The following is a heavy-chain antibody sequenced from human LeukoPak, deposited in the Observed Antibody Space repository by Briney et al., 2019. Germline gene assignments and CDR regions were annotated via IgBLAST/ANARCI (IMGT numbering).Heavy chain of an antibody. D-gene: IGHD3-10*01. CDR2: INHSGST. V-gene: IGHV4-39*07. CDR1: GGSISSSSYY. Sequence: SETLSLTCTVSGGSISSSSYYWGWIRQPPGKGLEWIGEINHSGSTNYNPSLKSRVTISVDTSKNQFSLKLSSVTAADTAVYYCARRATYYYGSGSYNWFDPWGQGTLVTVSS. CDR3: ARRATYYYGSGSYNWFDP. J-gene: IGHJ5*02.